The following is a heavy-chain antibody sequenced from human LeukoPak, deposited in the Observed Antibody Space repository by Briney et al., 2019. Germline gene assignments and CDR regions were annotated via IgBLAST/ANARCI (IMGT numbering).Heavy chain of an antibody. D-gene: IGHD2-21*01. CDR1: GFTFRSHA. CDR3: AKDFRIGYSAHFDY. V-gene: IGHV3-23*01. J-gene: IGHJ4*02. Sequence: GGSLRLSCVGSGFTFRSHAMSWVRQAPEKGLEFVSGIYENGGTTYYADSAKGRFSISRDNSKNTLYLQMDSLRGEDTAVYYCAKDFRIGYSAHFDYWGQGALVTVSS. CDR2: IYENGGTT.